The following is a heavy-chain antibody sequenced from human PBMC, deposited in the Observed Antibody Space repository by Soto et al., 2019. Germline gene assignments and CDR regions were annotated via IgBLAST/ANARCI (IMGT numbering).Heavy chain of an antibody. CDR3: ALAGYYYNYYYMDV. CDR2: IYHSGST. V-gene: IGHV4-4*02. Sequence: PSETLSLTCAVSSGSISSSNWWSWVRQPPGKGLEWIGEIYHSGSTNYNPSLKSRVTISVDKSKNQFSLKLSPVTAADTAVYYCALAGYYYNYYYMDVWGKGTTVTVSS. CDR1: SGSISSSNW. D-gene: IGHD3-22*01. J-gene: IGHJ6*03.